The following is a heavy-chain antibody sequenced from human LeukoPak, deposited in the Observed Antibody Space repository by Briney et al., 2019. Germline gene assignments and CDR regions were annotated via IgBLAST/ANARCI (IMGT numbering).Heavy chain of an antibody. D-gene: IGHD5-12*01. CDR2: ISGSGGST. CDR3: ANGPVATDSTYYGMDV. V-gene: IGHV3-23*01. Sequence: PGGSLRLSCAASGFTFSSYAMSWVRQAPGKGLEWVSAISGSGGSTYYADSVKGRFTISRDNSKNTLHLQMNSLRAEDTAVYYCANGPVATDSTYYGMDVWGQGTTVTVSS. CDR1: GFTFSSYA. J-gene: IGHJ6*02.